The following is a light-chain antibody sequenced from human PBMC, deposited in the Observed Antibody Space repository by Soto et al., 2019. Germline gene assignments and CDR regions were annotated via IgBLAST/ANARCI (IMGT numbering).Light chain of an antibody. Sequence: DLQMTQCPSYVSGSVGDSVTITCRASQGIRRWLDWYQQKEGKAPKLLIYSASSLHSGVPSRLRGSRSGTDFTLTISSMQHEDFVTYYYQQANSFPLTFGHGTRLEIK. J-gene: IGKJ5*01. CDR3: QQANSFPLT. CDR1: QGIRRW. CDR2: SAS. V-gene: IGKV1-12*01.